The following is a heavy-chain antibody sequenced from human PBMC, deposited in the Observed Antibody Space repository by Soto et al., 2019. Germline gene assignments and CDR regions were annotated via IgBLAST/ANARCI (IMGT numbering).Heavy chain of an antibody. CDR3: ARDAQIGHGYSAYHTY. CDR1: CFTFPSQY. Sequence: APAKVSSKASCFTFPSQYIHWGHQAPWQGLEWVGLINPSGGSTTYAPKFQDRVTMTRDTSTSTVYMELNSLRSEDTAVYFCARDAQIGHGYSAYHTYWGQGTLVTVSS. D-gene: IGHD5-12*01. CDR2: INPSGGST. J-gene: IGHJ4*02. V-gene: IGHV1-46*01.